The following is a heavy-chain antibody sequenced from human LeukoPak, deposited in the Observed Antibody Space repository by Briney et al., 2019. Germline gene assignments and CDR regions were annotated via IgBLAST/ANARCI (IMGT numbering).Heavy chain of an antibody. CDR2: IYYSGST. J-gene: IGHJ6*03. Sequence: PSETLSLTCTVSGGSISSYYWSWIRQPPGKGLEWIGYIYYSGSTNYNPSLKSRVTISVDTSKNQFSLKLSSVTAADMAVYYCARVGGTGIAVAGGYYYYYYMDVWGKGTTVTVSS. V-gene: IGHV4-59*01. CDR3: ARVGGTGIAVAGGYYYYYYMDV. D-gene: IGHD6-19*01. CDR1: GGSISSYY.